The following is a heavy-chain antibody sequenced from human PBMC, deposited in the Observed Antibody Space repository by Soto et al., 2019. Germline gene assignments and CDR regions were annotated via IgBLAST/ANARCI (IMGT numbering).Heavy chain of an antibody. Sequence: ASGKVSCKPSGYTLNTYYLHWVRQAPGQGLEWMGIIHPSGGGSTYAQKFLGRVTMTRDTSTSTVFMELSSLRSADTAVYYCARGGHIAVVTDSFDYWGQGTLVTVSS. J-gene: IGHJ4*02. CDR2: IHPSGGGS. V-gene: IGHV1-46*02. D-gene: IGHD2-21*02. CDR3: ARGGHIAVVTDSFDY. CDR1: GYTLNTYY.